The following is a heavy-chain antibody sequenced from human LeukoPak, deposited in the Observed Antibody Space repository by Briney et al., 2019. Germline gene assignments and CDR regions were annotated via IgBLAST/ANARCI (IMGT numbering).Heavy chain of an antibody. Sequence: SETLSLTCTVSGGSISSSSYYWGWIRQPPGKGLEWIGSIYYSGSTYYNPSLKSRVTISVDTSKNQFSLKLSSVTAADTAVYYCARLSGVSDSSGYHLFDYWGRGTLVTVSS. D-gene: IGHD3-22*01. CDR3: ARLSGVSDSSGYHLFDY. V-gene: IGHV4-39*01. CDR2: IYYSGST. CDR1: GGSISSSSYY. J-gene: IGHJ4*02.